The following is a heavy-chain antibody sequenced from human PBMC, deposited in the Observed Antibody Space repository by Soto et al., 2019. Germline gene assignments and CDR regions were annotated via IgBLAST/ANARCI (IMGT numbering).Heavy chain of an antibody. CDR3: ARYSGSYWHYLDF. CDR1: GYSFASHW. CDR2: IYPGDSDT. D-gene: IGHD1-26*01. J-gene: IGHJ4*02. Sequence: ESLQISCKGSGYSFASHWVAWVRQMPEEGLEWIGTIYPGDSDTKYSSAFRGHVTISADTSVSTAYLQWRSLEATDSAIYYCARYSGSYWHYLDFWGQGTLVTVSS. V-gene: IGHV5-51*01.